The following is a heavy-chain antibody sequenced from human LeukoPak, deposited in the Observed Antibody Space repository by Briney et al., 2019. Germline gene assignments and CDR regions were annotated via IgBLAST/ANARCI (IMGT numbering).Heavy chain of an antibody. CDR1: GFTFSSYA. J-gene: IGHJ4*02. D-gene: IGHD2-15*01. CDR2: ISYDGSNK. V-gene: IGHV3-30-3*01. CDR3: ARGNNYSGFDY. Sequence: PGGSLRLSCAASGFTFSSYAMHWVRQAPGKGLEWVAVISYDGSNKYYADSVKGRFTISRDNSKNTLYLQMNSLRAEDTAVYYCARGNNYSGFDYWGQGTLVTVSS.